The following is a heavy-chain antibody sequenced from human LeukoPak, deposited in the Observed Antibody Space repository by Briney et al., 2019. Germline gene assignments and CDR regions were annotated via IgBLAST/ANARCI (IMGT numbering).Heavy chain of an antibody. V-gene: IGHV3-7*01. Sequence: RGSLRLSCAASGFTFNTHWMTWVRQAPGKGLEWVATIHPDGSEKYHSDSVKGRFTISRDNSGDSLYLQMNSLRDDDTSMYYCARDASALYWGRGTLVTVSS. CDR1: GFTFNTHW. D-gene: IGHD6-19*01. CDR2: IHPDGSEK. CDR3: ARDASALY. J-gene: IGHJ4*02.